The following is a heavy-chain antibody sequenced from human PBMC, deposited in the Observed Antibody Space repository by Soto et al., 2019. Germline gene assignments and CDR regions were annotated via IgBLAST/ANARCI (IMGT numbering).Heavy chain of an antibody. D-gene: IGHD6-19*01. V-gene: IGHV3-74*01. J-gene: IGHJ4*01. Sequence: PGGSLRLSCAASGFTFSSFWMHWVRQAPGKGLVWVSRINKDGSRINYADSVKGRFTISRDNAENKLYLQMNSLRAEDTARDYCVRGGWAVAENWGQGTRVTVSS. CDR3: VRGGWAVAEN. CDR1: GFTFSSFW. CDR2: INKDGSRI.